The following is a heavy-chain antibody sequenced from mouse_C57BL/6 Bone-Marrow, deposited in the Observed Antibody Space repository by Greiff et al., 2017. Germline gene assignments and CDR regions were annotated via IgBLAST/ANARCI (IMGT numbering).Heavy chain of an antibody. J-gene: IGHJ4*01. V-gene: IGHV1-81*01. CDR3: ARYPYSYYYAMDY. CDR1: GYTFTSYG. Sequence: LQESGAELARPGASVKLSCKASGYTFTSYGISWVKQRTGQGLEWIGEIYPRSGNTYYNEKFKGKATLTADKSSSTAYMELRSLTSEDSAVYFCARYPYSYYYAMDYWGQGTSVTVSS. CDR2: IYPRSGNT.